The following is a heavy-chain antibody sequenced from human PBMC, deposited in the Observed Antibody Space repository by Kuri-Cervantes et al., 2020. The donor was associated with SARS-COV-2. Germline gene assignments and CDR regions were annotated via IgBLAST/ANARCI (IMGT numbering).Heavy chain of an antibody. J-gene: IGHJ4*02. V-gene: IGHV1-18*04. D-gene: IGHD3-16*02. CDR2: INSYNNQI. Sequence: ASVKVSCKASGYSFRSYGIIWVRQATGQGLEWMTWINSYNNQIESSQNFQGRVTMITDTSTSTASMELRSLKYDDTAVYYCARAHFDPYIWGSYLIDYWGQGTLVTVSS. CDR1: GYSFRSYG. CDR3: ARAHFDPYIWGSYLIDY.